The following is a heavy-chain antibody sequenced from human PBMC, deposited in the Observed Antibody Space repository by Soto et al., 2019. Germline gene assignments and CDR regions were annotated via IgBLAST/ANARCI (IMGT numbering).Heavy chain of an antibody. J-gene: IGHJ4*02. CDR1: GYTFTSYG. Sequence: QVQLVQSGAELKKPGASVKVSCKASGYTFTSYGISWVRQAPGQGLEWMGWISAYNGNTNYAQKLQGRVTMTTDTSTSTAYMELRSLRSDDTAVYYCARDGYYDSSGYRSDFDYWGQGTLVTVSS. D-gene: IGHD3-22*01. V-gene: IGHV1-18*01. CDR2: ISAYNGNT. CDR3: ARDGYYDSSGYRSDFDY.